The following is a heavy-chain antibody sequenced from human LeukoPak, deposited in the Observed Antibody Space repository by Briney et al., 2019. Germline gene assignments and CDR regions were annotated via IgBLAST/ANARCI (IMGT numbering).Heavy chain of an antibody. CDR2: IYYSGNT. J-gene: IGHJ6*02. Sequence: SETLSLTCTVSGGSISTYYWSWIRQPPGKGLEWIGYIYYSGNTNYNPSLKSRVTISIDTSKNQFSLKLNSVTAADTAVYYCARRAGYYYGMDVWGQGTTVTVSS. CDR1: GGSISTYY. CDR3: ARRAGYYYGMDV. V-gene: IGHV4-59*08.